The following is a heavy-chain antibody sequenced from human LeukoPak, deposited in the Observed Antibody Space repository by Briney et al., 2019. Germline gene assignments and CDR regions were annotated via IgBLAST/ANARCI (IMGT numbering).Heavy chain of an antibody. D-gene: IGHD2-15*01. J-gene: IGHJ6*03. Sequence: SETLSLTCTVSGGSISNYYWNWIRQPPGKGLEWIGYIYYSGTTNYNPSLKSRVSMSVDTSKNQFSLKLSSVTAADTAVYYCAKDARYCSGGSCFGYYYYYYMDVWGKGTTVTISS. V-gene: IGHV4-59*01. CDR1: GGSISNYY. CDR2: IYYSGTT. CDR3: AKDARYCSGGSCFGYYYYYYMDV.